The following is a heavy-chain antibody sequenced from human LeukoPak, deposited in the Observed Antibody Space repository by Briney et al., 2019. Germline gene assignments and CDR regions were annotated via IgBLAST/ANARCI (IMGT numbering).Heavy chain of an antibody. J-gene: IGHJ3*02. CDR3: ARERQDAILHSGAFDI. CDR2: IASDGSHT. D-gene: IGHD2-21*01. CDR1: GFTFSMYF. Sequence: PGRSLTLSCAASGFTFSMYFMHWVRQAPGKGLEWVADIASDGSHTFYVESVKGRFTISRDNSKNTLYLQMNSLRAEDTAVYFCARERQDAILHSGAFDIWGQGTMVTVS. V-gene: IGHV3-30-3*01.